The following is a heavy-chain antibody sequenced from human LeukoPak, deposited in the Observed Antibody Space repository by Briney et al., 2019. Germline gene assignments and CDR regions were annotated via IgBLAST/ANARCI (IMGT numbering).Heavy chain of an antibody. Sequence: GASVKVSCKASGYTFTGYYMHWVRQAPGQGLEWMGWINPNSGGTNYAQKFQGRVTMTRDTSISTAYMELSRLRSDDTAVYYCARLGDRGGIAAAGRYYYYYYMDVWGKGTTVTVSS. CDR2: INPNSGGT. CDR3: ARLGDRGGIAAAGRYYYYYYMDV. CDR1: GYTFTGYY. V-gene: IGHV1-2*02. J-gene: IGHJ6*03. D-gene: IGHD6-13*01.